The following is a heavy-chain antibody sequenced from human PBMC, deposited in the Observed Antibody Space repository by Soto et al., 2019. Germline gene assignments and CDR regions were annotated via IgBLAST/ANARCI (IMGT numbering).Heavy chain of an antibody. CDR1: GFIFSNYG. J-gene: IGHJ4*02. V-gene: IGHV3-23*01. CDR3: AKKSGVGATWYFDY. CDR2: LPEIGTNT. Sequence: GGSLRLSCAASGFIFSNYGMSWVRQAPGKGLEWVSALPEIGTNTYYADSVKGRFTISRDNSKNTLFLQINNLRAGDTAVYYCAKKSGVGATWYFDYWGQGTLVTVSS. D-gene: IGHD1-26*01.